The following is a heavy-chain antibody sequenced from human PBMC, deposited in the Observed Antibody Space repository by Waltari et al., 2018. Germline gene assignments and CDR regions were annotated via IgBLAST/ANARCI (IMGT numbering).Heavy chain of an antibody. V-gene: IGHV4-38-2*01. CDR1: GYSISSGYY. CDR2: LYHSGST. J-gene: IGHJ4*02. CDR3: ARLGSGSYYNFDY. Sequence: VQLQESGPGLVKPSETLSLTCAVSGYSISSGYYWGWIRQPPGKGLEWIGSLYHSGSTYYNPSLKSRVTISVDTSKNQFSLKLSSVTAADTAVYYCARLGSGSYYNFDYWGQGTLVTVSS. D-gene: IGHD3-10*01.